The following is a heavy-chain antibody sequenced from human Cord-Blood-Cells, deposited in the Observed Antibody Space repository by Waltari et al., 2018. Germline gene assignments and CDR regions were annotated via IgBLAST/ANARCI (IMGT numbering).Heavy chain of an antibody. CDR3: AREQLGYCSSTSCRSFDY. CDR2: INPNSGGT. J-gene: IGHJ4*02. D-gene: IGHD2-2*01. Sequence: QMQLVQSGAEVKKPGASVKVSCKASGYTFTGYYMHWVRQAPGQGLEWMGWINPNSGGTNYAQKFQGWVTMTRDTSISTAYMELSRLRSDDTAVYYCAREQLGYCSSTSCRSFDYWGQGTLVTVSS. CDR1: GYTFTGYY. V-gene: IGHV1-2*04.